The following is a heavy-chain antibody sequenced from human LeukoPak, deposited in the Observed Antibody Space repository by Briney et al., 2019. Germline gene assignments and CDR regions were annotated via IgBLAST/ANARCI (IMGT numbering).Heavy chain of an antibody. V-gene: IGHV3-43*02. Sequence: GGSLRLSCAASGFTFDNYAMHWGRQVPGRGLEWVSLISGDGDSTYYPDSVKGRFTISRDNSKNSLYLQMNSLRTEDNALYYCAKDIGADYYYDSSGYFIWGQGTMVTVSS. CDR3: AKDIGADYYYDSSGYFI. J-gene: IGHJ3*02. CDR1: GFTFDNYA. CDR2: ISGDGDST. D-gene: IGHD3-22*01.